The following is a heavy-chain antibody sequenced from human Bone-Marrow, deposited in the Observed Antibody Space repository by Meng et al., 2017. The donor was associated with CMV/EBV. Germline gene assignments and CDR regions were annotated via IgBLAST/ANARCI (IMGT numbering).Heavy chain of an antibody. CDR1: GFTFSSYS. CDR2: ISSSSSTI. Sequence: GESLKISCAASGFTFSSYSMNWVRQAPGKGLEWVSYISSSSSTIYYADSVKGRFTIYRDNAKNSLYLQMNSLRAEDTAVYYCARGSRMDVWGQGTTVTVSS. V-gene: IGHV3-48*04. J-gene: IGHJ6*02. CDR3: ARGSRMDV.